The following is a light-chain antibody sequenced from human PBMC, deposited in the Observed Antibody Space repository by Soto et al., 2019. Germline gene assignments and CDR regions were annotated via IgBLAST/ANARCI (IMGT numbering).Light chain of an antibody. V-gene: IGLV2-14*01. CDR1: SSDVGGYNF. J-gene: IGLJ1*01. Sequence: QSALTQPASVSGSPGQSITISCTGTSSDVGGYNFVSWYQQHPDKAPKLMIYDVSNRPSGVSNRFSGSKSGNTASLTISGLQAEEEADYYCSSYRDSTTLVVFGTGTKVTVL. CDR2: DVS. CDR3: SSYRDSTTLVV.